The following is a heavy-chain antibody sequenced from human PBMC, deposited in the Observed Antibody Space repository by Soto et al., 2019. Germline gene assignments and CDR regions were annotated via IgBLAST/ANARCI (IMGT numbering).Heavy chain of an antibody. CDR2: IYYSGST. CDR1: GGSISSSSYY. Sequence: SEPLPLTYTVSGGSISSSSYYWGRIRQPPGKGLEWIGSIYYSGSTYYNPSLKSRVTISVDTSKNQFSLKLSSVTAADTAVYYCARYGSGIYNWFDPWGQGTLVTVSS. J-gene: IGHJ5*02. V-gene: IGHV4-39*07. D-gene: IGHD3-10*01. CDR3: ARYGSGIYNWFDP.